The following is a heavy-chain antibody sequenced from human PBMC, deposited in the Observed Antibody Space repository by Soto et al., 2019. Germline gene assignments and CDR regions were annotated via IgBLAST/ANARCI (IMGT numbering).Heavy chain of an antibody. V-gene: IGHV1-8*01. Sequence: GXSGKVSCKASVYTLTSYDIYWVRQATGQGLEWMGWMNPNTGNSGYAQKFQGRVTVTSDTSINTVHMELSSLRSEDTAVYYCARRAETNGWNGFGADKYYFDFWGQGTLVTVSS. CDR2: MNPNTGNS. CDR3: ARRAETNGWNGFGADKYYFDF. D-gene: IGHD1-1*01. J-gene: IGHJ4*02. CDR1: VYTLTSYD.